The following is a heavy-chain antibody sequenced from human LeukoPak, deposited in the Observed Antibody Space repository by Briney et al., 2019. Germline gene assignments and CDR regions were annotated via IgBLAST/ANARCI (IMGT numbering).Heavy chain of an antibody. D-gene: IGHD4-17*01. CDR3: ARPTTVTRINYYYYGMDV. CDR2: ISYDGSNK. Sequence: GRSLRLSCAASGFTFSSYAMHWVRHAPGKGLEWVAVISYDGSNKYYADSVKGRFTISRDNSKNTLYLQMNSLRAEDTAVYYCARPTTVTRINYYYYGMDVWGQGTTVTVSS. CDR1: GFTFSSYA. V-gene: IGHV3-30*04. J-gene: IGHJ6*02.